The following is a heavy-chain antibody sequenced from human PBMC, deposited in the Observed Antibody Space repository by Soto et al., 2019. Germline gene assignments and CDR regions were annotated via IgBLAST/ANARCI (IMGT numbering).Heavy chain of an antibody. V-gene: IGHV4-4*02. CDR2: ISHSGIT. CDR1: GDSISRSHW. D-gene: IGHD3-22*01. CDR3: ARVLYERSGFDH. Sequence: QVQLQESGPGLVRPSGALSVTCAVSGDSISRSHWWSWVRQSPGKGLEWIGEISHSGITNYNPSLKSRVTISGDKAKNQLSLKLTSVTAAYTAVYYCARVLYERSGFDHWGQGTLVSVSS. J-gene: IGHJ4*02.